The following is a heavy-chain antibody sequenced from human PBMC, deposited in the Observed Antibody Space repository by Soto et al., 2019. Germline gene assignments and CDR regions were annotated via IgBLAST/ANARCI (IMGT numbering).Heavy chain of an antibody. D-gene: IGHD3-16*01. CDR3: ARQSLGPYFDY. CDR1: GGSVRSGNHF. J-gene: IGHJ4*02. Sequence: SETLSLTCSVSGGSVRSGNHFWNWIRQPPGRGLEWLGYMYYTGVTNYNPSLKSRVSMSVDTSKNQFSLKLSSVTAADTAVYYCARQSLGPYFDYWGQGTLVTVSS. V-gene: IGHV4-61*01. CDR2: MYYTGVT.